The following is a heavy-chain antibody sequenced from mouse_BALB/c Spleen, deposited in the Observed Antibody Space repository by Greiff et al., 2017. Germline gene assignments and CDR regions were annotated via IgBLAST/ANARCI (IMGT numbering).Heavy chain of an antibody. Sequence: VQLQQSGPELVKPGASVKLSCKASGYTFTSYYMYWVKQSHGKSLEWIGYIDPYNGGTSYNQKFKGKATLTVDKSSSTAYMHLNSLTSEDSAVCYCASENLGVWLADWGQGTLVTVAA. CDR3: ASENLGVWLAD. J-gene: IGHJ3*01. D-gene: IGHD4-1*01. CDR1: GYTFTSYY. V-gene: IGHV1S135*01. CDR2: IDPYNGGT.